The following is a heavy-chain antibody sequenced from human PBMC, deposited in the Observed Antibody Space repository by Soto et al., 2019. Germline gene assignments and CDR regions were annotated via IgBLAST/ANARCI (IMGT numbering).Heavy chain of an antibody. D-gene: IGHD3-3*01. V-gene: IGHV4-30-4*01. Sequence: PSETLSLTCTVSGGSISSGDYYWSWIRQPPGKGLEWIGYFYYSGSTYYNPSLKSRVTISVDTSKNQFSLKLSSVTAADTAVYYCASFVYDFWSGYRPYYCGMDVWVQGTTVTVSS. CDR2: FYYSGST. CDR3: ASFVYDFWSGYRPYYCGMDV. CDR1: GGSISSGDYY. J-gene: IGHJ6*02.